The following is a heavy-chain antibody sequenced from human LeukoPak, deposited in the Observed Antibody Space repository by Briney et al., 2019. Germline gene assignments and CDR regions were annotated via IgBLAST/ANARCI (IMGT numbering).Heavy chain of an antibody. J-gene: IGHJ5*02. CDR1: GYTFTDYA. CDR2: IIPILGIA. Sequence: SVKVSCKASGYTFTDYAISWVRQAPGQGLEWMGRIIPILGIANYAQKFQGRVTITADKSTSTAYMELSSLRSEDTAVYYCARIPTTVTRFDPWGQGTLVTVSS. D-gene: IGHD4-17*01. CDR3: ARIPTTVTRFDP. V-gene: IGHV1-69*04.